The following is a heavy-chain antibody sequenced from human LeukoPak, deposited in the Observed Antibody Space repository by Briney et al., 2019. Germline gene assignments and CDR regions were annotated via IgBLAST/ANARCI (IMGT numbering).Heavy chain of an antibody. D-gene: IGHD6-13*01. V-gene: IGHV3-7*03. CDR3: AKIITAAGTGY. J-gene: IGHJ4*02. Sequence: GGSLRLSCAASGFTFSSYWMSWVRQAPGKGLEWVANIKQDGSEKYYVDSVKGRFTISRDNAKNSLYLQMNSLRADDTAIYYCAKIITAAGTGYWGQGTLVTVSS. CDR2: IKQDGSEK. CDR1: GFTFSSYW.